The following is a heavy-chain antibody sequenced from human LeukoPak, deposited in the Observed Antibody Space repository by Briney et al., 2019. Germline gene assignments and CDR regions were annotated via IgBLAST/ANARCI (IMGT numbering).Heavy chain of an antibody. J-gene: IGHJ4*02. V-gene: IGHV4-59*01. D-gene: IGHD3-9*01. CDR3: ARDHLTNGDGFDY. Sequence: PSEALSLTCTVSGGSINTSYGSWIRQPPGKGLEWIGYFYYSGSTNYIPSRRSRVSISIDRSKNQFSLKLTSVTAADTAVYYCARDHLTNGDGFDYWGQGTLVTVSS. CDR2: FYYSGST. CDR1: GGSINTSY.